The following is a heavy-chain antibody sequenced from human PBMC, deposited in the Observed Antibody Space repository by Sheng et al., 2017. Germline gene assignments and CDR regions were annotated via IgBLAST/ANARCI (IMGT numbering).Heavy chain of an antibody. Sequence: QVQLQQWGAGLLKPSETLSLTCAVYGGSFNAFYWSWIRQPPREGAGVDWRKQIIVDTPTTTRTLKSRVTISVDTSKNQFSLKLSSVTAADTAVYYCARAPRYSSGWKYNYYYGMDVWGQGTTVTVSS. D-gene: IGHD6-25*01. CDR2: QIIVDTP. CDR3: ARAPRYSSGWKYNYYYGMDV. J-gene: IGHJ6*02. CDR1: GGSFNAFY. V-gene: IGHV4-34*01.